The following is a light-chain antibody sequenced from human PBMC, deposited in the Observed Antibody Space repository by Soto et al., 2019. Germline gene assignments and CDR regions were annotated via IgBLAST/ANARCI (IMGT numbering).Light chain of an antibody. CDR3: QQTYSAPFT. Sequence: DIQMTQSPSSLSASVGDSVTLTCRASQRLFSFLNWYQQAPGRAPKLLISTAYKLQSGVPSRFSGSESGTEFTLTISSLQPEXFXIYFCQQTYSAPFTFGPGTKVDVK. CDR2: TAY. V-gene: IGKV1-39*01. J-gene: IGKJ3*01. CDR1: QRLFSF.